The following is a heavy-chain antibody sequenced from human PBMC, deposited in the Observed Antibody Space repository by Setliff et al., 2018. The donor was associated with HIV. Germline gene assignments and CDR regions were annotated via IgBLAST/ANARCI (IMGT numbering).Heavy chain of an antibody. CDR3: ARGRLLWSGSYYYYYMDV. CDR1: GFTVSTNY. Sequence: GSLRLSCAASGFTVSTNYMTWVRQAPGKGLEWVSSISSSSSYIYYADSVKGRFTISGDNAKNSLYLQMNSLRAEDTAVYYCARGRLLWSGSYYYYYMDVWGKGTTVTVSS. D-gene: IGHD3-10*01. V-gene: IGHV3-21*01. J-gene: IGHJ6*03. CDR2: ISSSSSYI.